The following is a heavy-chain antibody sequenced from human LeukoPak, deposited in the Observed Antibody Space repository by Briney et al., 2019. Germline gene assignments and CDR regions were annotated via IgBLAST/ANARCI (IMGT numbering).Heavy chain of an antibody. V-gene: IGHV3-48*01. D-gene: IGHD3-3*01. Sequence: GGSLRLSCAASGFTFSSYSMIWVRQAPGKGLEWVSYISSSSSTIYYADSVKGRFTISRDNAKNSLYLQMNSLRAEDTAVYYCARDYGTIFGVVILDYWGQGTLVTVSS. J-gene: IGHJ4*02. CDR2: ISSSSSTI. CDR3: ARDYGTIFGVVILDY. CDR1: GFTFSSYS.